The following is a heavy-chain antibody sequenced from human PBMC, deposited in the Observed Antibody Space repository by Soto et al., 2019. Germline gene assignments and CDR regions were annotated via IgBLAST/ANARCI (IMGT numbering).Heavy chain of an antibody. D-gene: IGHD3-22*01. J-gene: IGHJ4*02. CDR2: IIPIFGTA. CDR1: GGTFRNYA. V-gene: IGHV1-69*01. CDR3: ASWWGYDSGDNYYAY. Sequence: QVQLVQSGAEVRKPGSSVKVSCKASGGTFRNYAISWVRQAPGQGLEWMGGIIPIFGTANHAQKFQDRVTITADEFTSTAYMQLRSLRSEDTAVYYCASWWGYDSGDNYYAYWGQGTLVTVSS.